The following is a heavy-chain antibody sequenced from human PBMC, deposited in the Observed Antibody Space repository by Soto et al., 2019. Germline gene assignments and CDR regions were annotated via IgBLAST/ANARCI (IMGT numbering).Heavy chain of an antibody. CDR1: GASMRTGGYY. J-gene: IGHJ4*02. CDR3: ARDAPPFDY. CDR2: TLYSGRT. V-gene: IGHV4-31*03. Sequence: PSETLSLTCTVSGASMRTGGYYWSWIRQHPGKGLEWIGYTLYSGRTHYNPSLQSRVTMSVDTPKNQFSLNLTSVTAADTAAYLCARDAPPFDYWGQGILVTVSS.